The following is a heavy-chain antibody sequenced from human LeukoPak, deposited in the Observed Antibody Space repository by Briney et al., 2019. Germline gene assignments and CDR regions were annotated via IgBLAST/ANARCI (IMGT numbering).Heavy chain of an antibody. CDR1: GFSISSTNG. J-gene: IGHJ4*02. D-gene: IGHD6-19*01. V-gene: IGHV4-28*06. CDR3: ARIFLGYASGRYFDY. Sequence: AETLSLTCAVSGFSISSTNGWGWLRQPPGKGLEWIGYIYYSGNINYNPSLKSRVTMSVDTAKNQFSLNLSSVTALDTAVYDCARIFLGYASGRYFDYWGQGTLVTVSS. CDR2: IYYSGNI.